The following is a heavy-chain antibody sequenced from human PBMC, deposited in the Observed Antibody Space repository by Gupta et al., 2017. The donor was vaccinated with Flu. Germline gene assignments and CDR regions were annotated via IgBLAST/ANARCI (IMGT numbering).Heavy chain of an antibody. D-gene: IGHD1-1*01. V-gene: IGHV3-30*18. Sequence: QERVVESGGGVVQPGGSLRISCVASGFTFSDYGMHRVRPAPRTGREGLAGISHDGSQNYHTDSVKGRFIISRDNSKNTLYLQMSGLRTEDTAVYYCAKDWRWNNNIYGMNVWGQGTTVTVSS. J-gene: IGHJ6*02. CDR3: AKDWRWNNNIYGMNV. CDR2: ISHDGSQN. CDR1: GFTFSDYG.